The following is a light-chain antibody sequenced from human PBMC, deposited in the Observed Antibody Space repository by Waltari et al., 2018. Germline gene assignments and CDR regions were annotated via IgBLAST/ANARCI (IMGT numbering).Light chain of an antibody. CDR1: QSVSRF. CDR3: QQYNDWPPLT. CDR2: GAS. J-gene: IGKJ4*01. V-gene: IGKV3-15*01. Sequence: EVVMTQSTATLSVSPGDRVTLSCRASQSVSRFVAWYQQKPGQAPRLLIYGASTRATGIPARFSGSGSGTDFTLTISSLQSEDFAVYYCQQYNDWPPLTFGGGTKLEIK.